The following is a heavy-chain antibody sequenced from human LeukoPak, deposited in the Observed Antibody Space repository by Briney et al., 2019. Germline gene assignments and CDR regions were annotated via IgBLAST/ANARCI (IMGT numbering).Heavy chain of an antibody. V-gene: IGHV4-59*01. Sequence: SETLSLTCAVYGGSFSGYYWSWIRQPPGKGLEWIGYIYYTGSTNYNPSLKGRVTMSLDTSKNQVSLKLSSVTAADTAVYYCTRDHGSGYNDYWGQGTLVTVSS. CDR2: IYYTGST. CDR1: GGSFSGYY. D-gene: IGHD3-22*01. CDR3: TRDHGSGYNDY. J-gene: IGHJ4*02.